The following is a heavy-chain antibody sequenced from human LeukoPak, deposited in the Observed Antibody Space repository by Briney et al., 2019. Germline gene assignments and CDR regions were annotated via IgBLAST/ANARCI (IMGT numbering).Heavy chain of an antibody. D-gene: IGHD2-15*01. CDR1: GYTFTSYG. J-gene: IGHJ6*04. V-gene: IGHV1-18*04. CDR3: ARDPLKYCSGGSRYTSRVVSYYYYGMDV. Sequence: ASVKVSCKASGYTFTSYGISWVRQAPGQGLEWMGWISAYNGNTNYAQKLQGRVTMTTDTSTSTAYMELRSLRSDDTAVYYCARDPLKYCSGGSRYTSRVVSYYYYGMDVWGKGTTVTVSS. CDR2: ISAYNGNT.